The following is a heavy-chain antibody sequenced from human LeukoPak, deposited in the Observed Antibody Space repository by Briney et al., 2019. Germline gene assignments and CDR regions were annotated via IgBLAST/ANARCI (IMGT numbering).Heavy chain of an antibody. D-gene: IGHD4-17*01. CDR3: VRGAGPYGDYRDY. Sequence: GGSLRLSCAASGFTFSSYSMNWVRQAPGKGLEWVSSISSSSSYIYYADSVKGRFTISRDNDENSLYLQMNSLRAEDTAVYYCVRGAGPYGDYRDYWGQGTLVTVSS. CDR2: ISSSSSYI. J-gene: IGHJ4*02. CDR1: GFTFSSYS. V-gene: IGHV3-21*01.